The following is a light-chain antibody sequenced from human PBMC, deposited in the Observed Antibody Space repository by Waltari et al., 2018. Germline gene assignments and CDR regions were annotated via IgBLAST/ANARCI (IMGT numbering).Light chain of an antibody. CDR3: ATRDEGPTVV. Sequence: QSVLTQPPSASGTPGPSVTIPCSGSLPNLGTHSVSWYPQLPGTAPKLLIYLTHQRPSGVPDRFSASKSGTSASLAISGLRFEDEGDYYCATRDEGPTVVFGGGTKVTVL. CDR2: LTH. J-gene: IGLJ2*01. CDR1: LPNLGTHS. V-gene: IGLV1-47*01.